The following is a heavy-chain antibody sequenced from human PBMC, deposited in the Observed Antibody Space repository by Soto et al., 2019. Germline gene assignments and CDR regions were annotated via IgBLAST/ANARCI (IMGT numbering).Heavy chain of an antibody. Sequence: ASLKVSCKASGYTFTSYDINWVRQATGQGLEWMGWMNPNSGNTGYAQKFQGRVTMTRNTSISTAYMELSSLRSEDTAVYYCAPRVYSTHGGFDPWGQGTLVPVSS. CDR2: MNPNSGNT. CDR1: GYTFTSYD. D-gene: IGHD6-13*01. CDR3: APRVYSTHGGFDP. J-gene: IGHJ5*02. V-gene: IGHV1-8*01.